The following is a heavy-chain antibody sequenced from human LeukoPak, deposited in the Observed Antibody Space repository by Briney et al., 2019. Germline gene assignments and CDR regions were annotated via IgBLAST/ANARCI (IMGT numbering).Heavy chain of an antibody. CDR3: AKDPNLKWFFDAFDI. D-gene: IGHD3-22*01. V-gene: IGHV3-30*02. CDR1: GFTFSSYG. Sequence: GSLRLSCAASGFTFSSYGMQWVRQAPGKGLEWVAFIRYDGSNKYYADSVKGRFTISRDNSKNTLYLQMNSLRAEDTAVYYCAKDPNLKWFFDAFDIWGQGTMVTVSS. CDR2: IRYDGSNK. J-gene: IGHJ3*02.